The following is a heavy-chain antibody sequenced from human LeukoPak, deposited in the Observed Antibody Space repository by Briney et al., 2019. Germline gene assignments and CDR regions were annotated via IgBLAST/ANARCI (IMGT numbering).Heavy chain of an antibody. Sequence: GGSLRLSCAASGFTFSNAWMSWVRQAPGKGLEWVGRIKSKTDGGTTEYAASVEGRFTISRDDSKSITYLQMNSLKTEDTAVYYCTKGEAAAASETFDIWGQGTMVAVSS. J-gene: IGHJ3*02. CDR2: IKSKTDGGTT. D-gene: IGHD6-13*01. V-gene: IGHV3-15*01. CDR1: GFTFSNAW. CDR3: TKGEAAAASETFDI.